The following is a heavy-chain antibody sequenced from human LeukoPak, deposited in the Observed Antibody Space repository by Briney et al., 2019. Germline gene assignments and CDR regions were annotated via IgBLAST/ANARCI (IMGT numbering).Heavy chain of an antibody. Sequence: GGSLRLSCAASGFTFSHYAMHWVRQAPGKGLEWVAIISFDGTNKYYADSVKGRFTISRDNAKNTLYLQMNSLRAEDTAVYYCARDGYCSSTSCYYFDYWGQGTLVTVSS. J-gene: IGHJ4*02. V-gene: IGHV3-30*03. D-gene: IGHD2-2*01. CDR2: ISFDGTNK. CDR3: ARDGYCSSTSCYYFDY. CDR1: GFTFSHYA.